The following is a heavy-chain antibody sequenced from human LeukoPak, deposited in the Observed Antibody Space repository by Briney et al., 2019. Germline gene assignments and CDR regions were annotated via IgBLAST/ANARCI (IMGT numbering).Heavy chain of an antibody. V-gene: IGHV3-74*03. CDR1: GFTFSTYW. CDR3: ARLGDGYNPDY. D-gene: IGHD5-24*01. CDR2: ISSDGSST. Sequence: GGSLRLSCAASGFTFSTYWMHWVRQAPGKGLVWVSHISSDGSSTTYADSVKARFTVSRDNAKNTLYLHMNSLRAEDTAEYYCARLGDGYNPDYWGQGTLVAVSS. J-gene: IGHJ4*02.